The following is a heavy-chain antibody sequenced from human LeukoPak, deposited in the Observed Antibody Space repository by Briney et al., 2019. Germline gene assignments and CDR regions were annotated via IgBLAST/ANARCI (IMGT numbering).Heavy chain of an antibody. CDR2: ISSSSSTI. CDR1: GFTFSSYS. V-gene: IGHV3-48*01. J-gene: IGHJ5*02. CDR3: ARALTSNWFDP. Sequence: GGSLRLSCAASGFTFSSYSMNWVRQAPGKGLEWVSYISSSSSTIYYADSVKGRFTISRDNAKNSLYLQMNSLRAEDTAVYYCARALTSNWFDPWGQGTLVTVSS.